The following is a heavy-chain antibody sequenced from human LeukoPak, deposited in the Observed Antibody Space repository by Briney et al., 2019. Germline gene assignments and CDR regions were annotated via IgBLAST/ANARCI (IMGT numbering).Heavy chain of an antibody. CDR2: ISPNSGVT. CDR3: ARGLPVAASAYYYYYYMDV. CDR1: GYTFTDYY. J-gene: IGHJ6*03. Sequence: GASVKVSCKASGYTFTDYYMQWVRQAPGQGLEWMGWISPNSGVTNYAQKFQGRVTMTEDTSTDTAYMELSSLRSEDTAVYYCARGLPVAASAYYYYYYMDVWGKGTTVTISS. D-gene: IGHD2-15*01. V-gene: IGHV1-2*02.